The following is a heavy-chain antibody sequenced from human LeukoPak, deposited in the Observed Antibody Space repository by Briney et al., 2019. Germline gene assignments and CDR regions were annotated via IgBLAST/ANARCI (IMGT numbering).Heavy chain of an antibody. D-gene: IGHD3-16*01. CDR3: ARDSYDYVWGSPPAAFDI. V-gene: IGHV4-39*07. J-gene: IGHJ4*02. Sequence: SETLSLTCTVSGGSISSSSYYWGWIRQPPGKGLEWIGSIYYSGSTYYNPSLKSRVTISVDTSKNQFSLKLSSVTAADTAVYYCARDSYDYVWGSPPAAFDIWGQGTLVTVSS. CDR2: IYYSGST. CDR1: GGSISSSSYY.